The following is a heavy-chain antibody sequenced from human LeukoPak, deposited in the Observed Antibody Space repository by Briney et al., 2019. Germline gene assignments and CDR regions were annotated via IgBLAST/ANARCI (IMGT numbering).Heavy chain of an antibody. CDR2: INHSGST. V-gene: IGHV4-34*01. CDR1: GGSFSGYY. D-gene: IGHD2-2*01. J-gene: IGHJ6*03. CDR3: ARARGYCSSTSCRYYYYYYMDV. Sequence: SETLSLTCAVYGGSFSGYYWSWIRQPPGKWLEWIGEINHSGSTNYNPSLKSRVTISVDTSKNQFSLKLSSVTAADTAVYYCARARGYCSSTSCRYYYYYYMDVWGKGTTVTVSS.